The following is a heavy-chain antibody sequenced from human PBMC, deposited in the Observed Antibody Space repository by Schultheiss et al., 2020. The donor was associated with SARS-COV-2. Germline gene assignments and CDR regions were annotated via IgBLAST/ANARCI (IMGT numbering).Heavy chain of an antibody. CDR1: GFTFSSYG. V-gene: IGHV3-33*06. Sequence: GGSLRLSCAASGFTFSSYGMHWVRQAPGKGLEWVAVIWYDGSNKYYADSVKGRFTISRDNSKNTLYLQMNSLRAEDTAVYYCAKASRITLATRYYYYGMDVWGQGTTVTVSS. CDR3: AKASRITLATRYYYYGMDV. J-gene: IGHJ6*02. CDR2: IWYDGSNK. D-gene: IGHD3-10*01.